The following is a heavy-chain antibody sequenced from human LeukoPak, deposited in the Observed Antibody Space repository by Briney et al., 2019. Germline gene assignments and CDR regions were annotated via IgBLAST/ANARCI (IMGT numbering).Heavy chain of an antibody. CDR3: ARDNYDSSGYYHEDY. J-gene: IGHJ4*02. D-gene: IGHD3-22*01. CDR2: IFHSGST. V-gene: IGHV4-39*02. CDR1: GGSISSSAYY. Sequence: PSETLSLTCTVSGGSISSSAYYWGWIRQPPGKGLEWIASIFHSGSTNYNPSLKSRVTIAVDTSKNQFSLKLCSVTAADTAVYYCARDNYDSSGYYHEDYWGQGTLVTVSS.